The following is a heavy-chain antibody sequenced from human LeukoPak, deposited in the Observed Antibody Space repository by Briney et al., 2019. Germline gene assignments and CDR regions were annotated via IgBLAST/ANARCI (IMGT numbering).Heavy chain of an antibody. CDR1: GGSIRS. CDR2: ISYDGSNK. J-gene: IGHJ4*02. CDR3: AKDAAAVAGTSGDY. Sequence: LSLTCTVSGGSIRSSYYYWGWIRQPPGKGLEWVAVISYDGSNKYYADSVKGRFTISRDNSKNTLCLQMNSLRAEDTAVYYCAKDAAAVAGTSGDYWGQGTLVTVSS. D-gene: IGHD6-19*01. V-gene: IGHV3-30*18.